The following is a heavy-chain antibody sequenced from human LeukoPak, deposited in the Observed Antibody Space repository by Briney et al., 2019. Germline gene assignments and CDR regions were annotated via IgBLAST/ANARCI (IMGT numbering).Heavy chain of an antibody. V-gene: IGHV4-4*07. D-gene: IGHD2-2*01. J-gene: IGHJ6*03. CDR2: IYTSGST. CDR1: GGSISSYY. Sequence: SEALSLTCTVSGGSISSYYWSWIRQPAGKGLEWIGRIYTSGSTNYNPSLKSRVTMSVDTSKNQFSLKLSSVTAADTAVYYCARDTLDCSSTSCYVARYYYYMDVWGKGTTVTVSS. CDR3: ARDTLDCSSTSCYVARYYYYMDV.